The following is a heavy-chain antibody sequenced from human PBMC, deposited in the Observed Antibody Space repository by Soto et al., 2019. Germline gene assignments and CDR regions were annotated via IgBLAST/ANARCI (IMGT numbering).Heavy chain of an antibody. CDR1: GFSLTTSAEG. CDR3: AHRPDGSGNIFAY. D-gene: IGHD3-10*01. V-gene: IGHV2-5*02. J-gene: IGHJ4*02. CDR2: IYWDDDK. Sequence: QITLKESGPTLVKPTQTLTLTCTFSGFSLTTSAEGVGWVRQPPGTALEWLALIYWDDDKRYSPFLNSRLTIPQHTPNKRPVPTLTITGPKYPATYYSAHRPDGSGNIFAYCGQRSLVTVSS.